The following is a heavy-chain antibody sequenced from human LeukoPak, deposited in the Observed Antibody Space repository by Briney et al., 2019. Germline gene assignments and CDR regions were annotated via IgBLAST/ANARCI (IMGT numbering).Heavy chain of an antibody. CDR2: ISSSSSTI. J-gene: IGHJ4*02. V-gene: IGHV3-48*01. Sequence: PGGSLRLSCAASGFTFSSYSMNWVRQAPGKGLEWVSYISSSSSTIYYADSVKGRFTISRDNAKNSLYLQMNSLRAEDTAVYYCARDNRYYYDSSGYPDYWGQGTLVTVSS. D-gene: IGHD3-22*01. CDR1: GFTFSSYS. CDR3: ARDNRYYYDSSGYPDY.